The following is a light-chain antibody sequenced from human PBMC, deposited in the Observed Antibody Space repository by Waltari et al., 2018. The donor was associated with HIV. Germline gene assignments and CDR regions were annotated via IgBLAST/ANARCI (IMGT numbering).Light chain of an antibody. Sequence: QSALTQPASVSGSPGHSITISCTGTSSDTGNFHLVSWYQLYPGKAPKLIIYEDNKRPSGVSNRCSGSKSADTASLTISGLQAEDEADYYCCAYAGGLEFGGGTKLTVL. V-gene: IGLV2-23*01. CDR2: EDN. CDR1: SSDTGNFHL. CDR3: CAYAGGLE. J-gene: IGLJ2*01.